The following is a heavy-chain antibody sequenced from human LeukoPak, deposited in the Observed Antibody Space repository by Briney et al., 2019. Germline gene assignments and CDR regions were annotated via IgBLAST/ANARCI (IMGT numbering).Heavy chain of an antibody. Sequence: GGPLRLSCAASGFTFSSYWMSWVRQAPGKGLEWVANIKQDGSEKYYVDSVKGRFTISRDNAKNSLYLQMNSLRAEDTAVYYCASSPYYYDSSGYYNLFYYYYGMDVWGQGTTVTVSS. CDR2: IKQDGSEK. J-gene: IGHJ6*02. CDR1: GFTFSSYW. V-gene: IGHV3-7*01. D-gene: IGHD3-22*01. CDR3: ASSPYYYDSSGYYNLFYYYYGMDV.